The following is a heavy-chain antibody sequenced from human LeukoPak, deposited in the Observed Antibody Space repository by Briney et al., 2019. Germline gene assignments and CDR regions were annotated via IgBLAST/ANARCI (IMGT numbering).Heavy chain of an antibody. CDR3: ARDDWRIWEQPNGMDV. V-gene: IGHV3-74*01. CDR1: GFTFSSYW. Sequence: GGSLRLSCAASGFTFSSYWMHWVRQAPGKGLVWVSRINSDGSSTSYADSVKGRFTISRDNAKNTLYLQMNSLRAEDTAVYYCARDDWRIWEQPNGMDVWGKGTTVTVSP. D-gene: IGHD1-26*01. J-gene: IGHJ6*04. CDR2: INSDGSST.